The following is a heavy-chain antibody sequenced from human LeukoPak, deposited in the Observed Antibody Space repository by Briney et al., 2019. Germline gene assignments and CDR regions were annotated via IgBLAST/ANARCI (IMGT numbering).Heavy chain of an antibody. D-gene: IGHD3-22*01. CDR2: VYYTGRT. CDR1: ADSISTSNYY. CDR3: ATIQHYEGGGFDI. Sequence: SETLSLTCTVSADSISTSNYYWGWIRQPPGKGLEWIGSVYYTGRTYDNPSLKSRVTIPVDTSKNQFSLKLNSVTAADTAVYYCATIQHYEGGGFDIWGQGTMVTVSS. V-gene: IGHV4-39*01. J-gene: IGHJ3*02.